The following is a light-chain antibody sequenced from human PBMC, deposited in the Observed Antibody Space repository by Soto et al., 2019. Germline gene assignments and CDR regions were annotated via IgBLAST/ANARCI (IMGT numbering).Light chain of an antibody. CDR2: DVS. V-gene: IGLV2-11*01. CDR1: SSDVGAYNY. CDR3: CSYVGSYTYV. Sequence: QSVLTQPRSVSGSPGQSVTISCTGTSSDVGAYNYVSWYQQHPGKAPKLMIYDVSKRPSGVPDRFSGSTSGNTASLTISGLQAEDEADYYCCSYVGSYTYVFGTGTKVTVL. J-gene: IGLJ1*01.